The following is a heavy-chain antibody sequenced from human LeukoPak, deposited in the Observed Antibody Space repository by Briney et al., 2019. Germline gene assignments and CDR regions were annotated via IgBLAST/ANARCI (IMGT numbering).Heavy chain of an antibody. Sequence: SETLSLTCAVYGGSFSGYYWSWIRQPPGKGLEWIGEINHSGSTNYNPSLKSRVTISVDTSKNQFSLKLSSVTAADTAVYYCARRDGGSYYAPKRKLNFDYWGQGTLVTVSS. CDR2: INHSGST. J-gene: IGHJ4*02. D-gene: IGHD1-26*01. V-gene: IGHV4-34*01. CDR1: GGSFSGYY. CDR3: ARRDGGSYYAPKRKLNFDY.